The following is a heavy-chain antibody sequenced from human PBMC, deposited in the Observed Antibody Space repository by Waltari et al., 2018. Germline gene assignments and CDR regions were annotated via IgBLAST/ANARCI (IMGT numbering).Heavy chain of an antibody. J-gene: IGHJ5*02. D-gene: IGHD6-13*01. Sequence: QVQLQESGPGLVKPSETLSLTCTVSGGSISSYYWSWIRQPPGTGLEWIGYIYYSGSTNYNPSLKSRVTISVDTSKNQFSLKLSSVTAADTAVYYCAREVKPGYSSSWYLGWFDPWGQGTLVTVSS. CDR1: GGSISSYY. CDR3: AREVKPGYSSSWYLGWFDP. V-gene: IGHV4-59*08. CDR2: IYYSGST.